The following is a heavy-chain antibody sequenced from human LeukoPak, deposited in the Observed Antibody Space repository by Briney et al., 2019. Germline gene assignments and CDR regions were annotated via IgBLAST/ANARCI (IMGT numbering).Heavy chain of an antibody. CDR3: VKLRGIYLDFDY. V-gene: IGHV3-21*04. Sequence: KPGGSLRLSCGASGFTFSSYSMNWVRQAPGKGPEWVSSISSSSSYIYYADSVKGRFTISRDNSKNTLSLQMDSLRAEDTAVYYCVKLRGIYLDFDYWGQGTLVTVSS. CDR2: ISSSSSYI. J-gene: IGHJ4*02. CDR1: GFTFSSYS. D-gene: IGHD1-26*01.